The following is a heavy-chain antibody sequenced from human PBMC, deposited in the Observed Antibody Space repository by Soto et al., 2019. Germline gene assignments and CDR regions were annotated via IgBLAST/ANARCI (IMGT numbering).Heavy chain of an antibody. CDR3: ARTYNWNDYRSWYFAL. CDR1: GFTFSSYG. V-gene: IGHV3-33*01. Sequence: QVQLVESGGGVVQPGRSLRLSCAASGFTFSSYGMHWVRQAPGKGLEWVAVIWYDGSNKYYADSVKGRFTISRDNSKNTLYLQMNSLSAEATAVYYCARTYNWNDYRSWYFALWGRGTLVTVSS. D-gene: IGHD1-20*01. CDR2: IWYDGSNK. J-gene: IGHJ2*01.